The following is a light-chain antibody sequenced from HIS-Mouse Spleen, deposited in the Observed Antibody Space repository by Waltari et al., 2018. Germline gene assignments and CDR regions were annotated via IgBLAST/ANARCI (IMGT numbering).Light chain of an antibody. J-gene: IGLJ2*01. V-gene: IGLV6-57*02. CDR3: QSYDSSNPVV. CDR2: EDN. CDR1: SGSIASNH. Sequence: NFMLTQPHPVSESPGKTVTISCTGSSGSIASNHVQWYQQRPGSAPNTVIYEDNQRPSGVPDRFSGSIDSSSNSASLTISGLKTEDEADYYCQSYDSSNPVVFGGGTKLTVL.